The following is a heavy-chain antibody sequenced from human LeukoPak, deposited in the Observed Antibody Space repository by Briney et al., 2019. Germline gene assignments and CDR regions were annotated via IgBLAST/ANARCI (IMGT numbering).Heavy chain of an antibody. D-gene: IGHD1-26*01. CDR3: TREVSGSSYFDY. CDR1: GFTFRSYW. V-gene: IGHV3-74*01. Sequence: PGGSLRLSCAASGFTFRSYWMHWVRQAPGKGLVWVSRINSDGSSRSYVDSVKGRFTISRDNAKNTLYLQMNSLRAEDTAVYYCTREVSGSSYFDYWGQGTPVIVSS. CDR2: INSDGSSR. J-gene: IGHJ4*02.